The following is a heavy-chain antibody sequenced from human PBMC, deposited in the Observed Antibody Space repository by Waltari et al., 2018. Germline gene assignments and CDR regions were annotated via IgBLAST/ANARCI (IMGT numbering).Heavy chain of an antibody. D-gene: IGHD3-3*01. CDR2: MNPNSGNT. CDR1: GYTFTSYD. CDR3: ARGPRFLEWLPLPNYGMDV. J-gene: IGHJ6*02. V-gene: IGHV1-8*03. Sequence: QVQLVQSGAEVKKPGASVKVSCKASGYTFTSYDINWVRQATGQGLEWMGWMNPNSGNTGYAQKFQGRVTITRNTSISTAYMELSSLRSEDTAVYYCARGPRFLEWLPLPNYGMDVWGQGTTVTVSS.